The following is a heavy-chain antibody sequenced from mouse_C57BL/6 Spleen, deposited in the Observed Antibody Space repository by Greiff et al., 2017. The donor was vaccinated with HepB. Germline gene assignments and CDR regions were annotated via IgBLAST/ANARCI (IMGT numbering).Heavy chain of an antibody. D-gene: IGHD4-1*01. CDR3: ASIETGTGFAY. V-gene: IGHV1-50*01. CDR1: GYTFTSYW. J-gene: IGHJ3*01. CDR2: IDPSDSYT. Sequence: QVQLQQPGAELVKPGASVKLSCKASGYTFTSYWMQWVKQRPGQGLEWIGEIDPSDSYTNYNQKFKGKATLTVDTSSSTAYMQLSSLTSEDSAVYDCASIETGTGFAYWGQGTLVTVSA.